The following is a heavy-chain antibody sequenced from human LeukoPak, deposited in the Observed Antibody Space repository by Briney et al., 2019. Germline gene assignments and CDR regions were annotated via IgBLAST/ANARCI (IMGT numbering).Heavy chain of an antibody. CDR2: IYSGGST. CDR3: ARDALRSDIVVEPAAI. D-gene: IGHD2-2*01. CDR1: GFTVSSNY. Sequence: GGSLRLSCAASGFTVSSNYMSWVRQAPGKGLEWVSVIYSGGSTYYADSVKGRFTISRDNSKNTLYLQMNSLRAEDTAVYYCARDALRSDIVVEPAAIWGQGTLVTVSS. V-gene: IGHV3-66*02. J-gene: IGHJ4*02.